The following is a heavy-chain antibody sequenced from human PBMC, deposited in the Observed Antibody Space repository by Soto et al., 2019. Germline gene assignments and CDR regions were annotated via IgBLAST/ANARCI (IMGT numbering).Heavy chain of an antibody. CDR2: ISGSGGST. J-gene: IGHJ4*02. D-gene: IGHD6-19*01. V-gene: IGHV3-23*01. Sequence: GGSLRLSCAASGFTFSSYAMSWVRQAPGKGLEWVSAISGSGGSTYYADSVKGRFTISRDNSKNTLYLQMNSLRAEDTAVYYCAKDRFPYSSATVYWDYWGQGTLVTVSS. CDR1: GFTFSSYA. CDR3: AKDRFPYSSATVYWDY.